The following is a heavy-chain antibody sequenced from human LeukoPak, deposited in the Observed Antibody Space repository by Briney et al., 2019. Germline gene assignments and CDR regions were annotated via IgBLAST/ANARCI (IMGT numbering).Heavy chain of an antibody. V-gene: IGHV3-21*01. Sequence: GGSLRLSCAASGFTFSSYSMNWVRQAPGKGLEWVSSISSSSSYIYYADSVKGRFTISRDNAKNSLYLQMNSLRAEDTAVYYCARVVVPAAIHYYYYGMDVWGQGTTVTVSS. J-gene: IGHJ6*02. CDR1: GFTFSSYS. CDR3: ARVVVPAAIHYYYYGMDV. CDR2: ISSSSSYI. D-gene: IGHD2-2*01.